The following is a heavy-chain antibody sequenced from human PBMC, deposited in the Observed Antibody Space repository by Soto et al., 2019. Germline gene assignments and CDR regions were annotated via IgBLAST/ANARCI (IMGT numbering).Heavy chain of an antibody. V-gene: IGHV4-59*12. D-gene: IGHD2-2*03. J-gene: IGHJ5*02. CDR2: ISDSGTT. CDR3: ARDRWMSRANWFDP. CDR1: GGSIDSYY. Sequence: QVELQQSGPGLVKASETLSLSCTVFGGSIDSYYWSWIRQAPGKGLEWIGHISDSGTTNYNPPLGSRVTISVDTSRKLFSLKLSSVTAADTAVYFCARDRWMSRANWFDPWGPGTLVTVSS.